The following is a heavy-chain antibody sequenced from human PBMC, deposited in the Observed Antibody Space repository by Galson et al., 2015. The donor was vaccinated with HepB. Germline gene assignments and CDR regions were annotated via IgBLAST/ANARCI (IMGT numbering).Heavy chain of an antibody. CDR2: ISAYNGNT. D-gene: IGHD3-10*01. J-gene: IGHJ5*02. CDR3: ARDYYGSGKGGWFDP. CDR1: GYTFTSYG. V-gene: IGHV1-18*01. Sequence: QSGAEVKKPGASVKVSCKASGYTFTSYGISWVRQAPGQGLKWMGWISAYNGNTNYAQNLQGRVTMTTDTSTSTAYMELRSLRSDDTAVHYCARDYYGSGKGGWFDPWGQGTLVIVSS.